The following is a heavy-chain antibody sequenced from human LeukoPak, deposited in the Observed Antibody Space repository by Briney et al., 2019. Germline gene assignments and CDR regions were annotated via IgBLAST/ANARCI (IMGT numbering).Heavy chain of an antibody. CDR3: ARLYCSSTSCYYHY. D-gene: IGHD2-2*01. J-gene: IGHJ4*02. CDR1: GGSFTGYY. V-gene: IGHV4-34*01. Sequence: SETLSLTCAVYGGSFTGYYWSWIRQPPGKGLEWIGEINHSGSTNYNPSLKSRVTMSVDTSKNQFSLKLSSVTAADTAVYYCARLYCSSTSCYYHYWGQGTLVTVSS. CDR2: INHSGST.